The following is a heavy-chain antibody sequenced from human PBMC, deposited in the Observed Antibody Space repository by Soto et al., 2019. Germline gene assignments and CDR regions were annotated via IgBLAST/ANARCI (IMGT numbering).Heavy chain of an antibody. CDR2: ISYDGSNK. CDR1: GFTFSSYG. Sequence: VGSLRLSCAASGFTFSSYGMHLVRQAPGKGLEWVAVISYDGSNKYYADSVKGRFTVSRDNSKNTLYLQMNSLRAEDTAVYNCAKEPVGPDWYFDLWGRGTLVTVSS. J-gene: IGHJ2*01. CDR3: AKEPVGPDWYFDL. V-gene: IGHV3-30*18.